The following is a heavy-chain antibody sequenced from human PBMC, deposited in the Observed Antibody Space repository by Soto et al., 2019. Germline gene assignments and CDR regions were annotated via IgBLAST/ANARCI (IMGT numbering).Heavy chain of an antibody. CDR3: AVAVKGDFEY. D-gene: IGHD5-12*01. Sequence: EVQLVESGGGLVQPGGSLKLSCAASGFTFNGSAIHWVRQASGKGLEWVGRIRSKAYNYATPYAASVRGRFTISRDDSKNTAYLQMNSLKTEDTAVYYCAVAVKGDFEYWGQGTLVTVSS. J-gene: IGHJ4*02. V-gene: IGHV3-73*02. CDR1: GFTFNGSA. CDR2: IRSKAYNYAT.